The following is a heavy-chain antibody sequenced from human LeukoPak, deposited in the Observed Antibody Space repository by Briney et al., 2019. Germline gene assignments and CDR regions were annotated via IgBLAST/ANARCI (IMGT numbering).Heavy chain of an antibody. Sequence: SETLSLTCTVSGGSISSYFWSWIRQPPGKGLEWIGYIYYSGSTNYNPSLKSRVTISVDTSKNQFSLKLSSVTAADTAVYYCARYDFWSGYPPLRNNWFDPWGQGTLVTVSS. CDR2: IYYSGST. CDR1: GGSISSYF. CDR3: ARYDFWSGYPPLRNNWFDP. D-gene: IGHD3-3*01. V-gene: IGHV4-59*01. J-gene: IGHJ5*02.